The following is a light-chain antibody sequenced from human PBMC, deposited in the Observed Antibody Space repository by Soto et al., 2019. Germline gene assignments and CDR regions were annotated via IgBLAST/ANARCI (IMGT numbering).Light chain of an antibody. CDR1: SSDVGGYNF. Sequence: QSALTQPPSASGSPGQSVTISCTGTSSDVGGYNFVSWYQQHPGKAPILMIYEVSEGPSGVPDRLSGSMSGKTASLTVFGLLAEEEGEYYCRSFAGPHMVVFGGGSKLTVL. J-gene: IGLJ2*01. V-gene: IGLV2-8*01. CDR2: EVS. CDR3: RSFAGPHMVV.